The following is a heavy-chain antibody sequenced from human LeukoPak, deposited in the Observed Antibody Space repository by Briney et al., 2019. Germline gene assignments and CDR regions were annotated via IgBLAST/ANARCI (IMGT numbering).Heavy chain of an antibody. J-gene: IGHJ4*02. V-gene: IGHV3-53*01. CDR2: IYSGGST. CDR3: ASRSGGDYPYFDY. CDR1: DFTVSRNY. D-gene: IGHD4-17*01. Sequence: GGSLRLTCAASDFTVSRNYMSWVRQAPGKGLEWVSVIYSGGSTKYADSVKGRFTISRDNSKNTLYLQMNSLRVEDTALYYCASRSGGDYPYFDYWGQGTLVTVSS.